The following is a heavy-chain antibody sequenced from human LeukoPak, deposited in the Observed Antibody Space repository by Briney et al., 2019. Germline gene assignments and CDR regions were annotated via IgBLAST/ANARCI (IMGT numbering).Heavy chain of an antibody. J-gene: IGHJ5*02. V-gene: IGHV3-66*01. CDR3: AKCSGVNCYHSDDH. D-gene: IGHD2-15*01. CDR1: GFAVSSNY. CDR2: IYSGGST. Sequence: PGGSLRLYCAASGFAVSSNYMNWVRQAPGKGLEWVSVIYSGGSTYYADSVKGRFTIPRDNSKNTLYLHMNSLRAEDTTVYYCAKCSGVNCYHSDDHWGQGTLVTVSP.